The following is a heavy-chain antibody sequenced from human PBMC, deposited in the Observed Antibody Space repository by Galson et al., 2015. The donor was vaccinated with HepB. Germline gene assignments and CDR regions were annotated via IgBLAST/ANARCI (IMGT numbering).Heavy chain of an antibody. CDR3: ARDRVSWYPRGSFDY. V-gene: IGHV3-30-3*01. CDR1: GFTFSSYA. Sequence: SLRLSCAASGFTFSSYAMHWVRQAPGKGLEWVAVISYDGSNKYYADSVKGRFTISRDNSKNTLYLQMNSLRAEDTAVYYCARDRVSWYPRGSFDYWGQGTLVTVSS. D-gene: IGHD6-13*01. CDR2: ISYDGSNK. J-gene: IGHJ4*02.